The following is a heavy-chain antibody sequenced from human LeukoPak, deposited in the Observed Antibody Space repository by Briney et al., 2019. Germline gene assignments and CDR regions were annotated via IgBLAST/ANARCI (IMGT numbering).Heavy chain of an antibody. Sequence: GGSLRLSCAASGFTFSSYAMSWVRQAPGKGLEWVSAISGSGGSTYYADSVRGRFTISRDNSKSTLYLQMNGLRAEDTAIFYCAKSLFTSATGTGRAFHIWGQGTRVTVSS. V-gene: IGHV3-23*01. CDR3: AKSLFTSATGTGRAFHI. CDR2: ISGSGGST. J-gene: IGHJ3*02. CDR1: GFTFSSYA. D-gene: IGHD1-1*01.